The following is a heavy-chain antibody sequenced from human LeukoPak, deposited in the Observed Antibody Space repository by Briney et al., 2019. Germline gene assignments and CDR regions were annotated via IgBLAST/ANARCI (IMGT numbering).Heavy chain of an antibody. V-gene: IGHV3-7*03. J-gene: IGHJ6*02. CDR2: IKQDGSET. CDR1: GFTFSSYW. D-gene: IGHD3-3*01. CDR3: AREVFDFWSGYSYGMDV. Sequence: GGSLRLSCAASGFTFSSYWVSWVRQAPGKGLEWVANIKQDGSETYYVDSVKGRFTISRDNAKNSLFLQMNSLRAEDTAVYYCAREVFDFWSGYSYGMDVWGQGTTVTVSS.